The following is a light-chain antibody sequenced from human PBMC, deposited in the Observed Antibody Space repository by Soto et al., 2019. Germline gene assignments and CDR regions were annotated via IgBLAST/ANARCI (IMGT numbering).Light chain of an antibody. CDR3: QQYNGYWT. V-gene: IGKV1-5*03. J-gene: IGKJ1*01. CDR2: ESS. CDR1: QGISDS. Sequence: DIQMTQSPSTLSASVGDRVTITGRASQGISDSLAWYQQKPGKAPKLLIYESSTLNSGGPSRFSGSRSGTEYTLTTSSLQPDDFAIYDCQQYNGYWTFGQGTKVEIK.